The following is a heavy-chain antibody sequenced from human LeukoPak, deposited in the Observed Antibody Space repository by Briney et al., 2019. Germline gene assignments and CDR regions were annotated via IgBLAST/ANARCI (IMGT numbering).Heavy chain of an antibody. CDR3: TKELHVAVAVTDYYYFYMDV. J-gene: IGHJ6*03. Sequence: GGSLRLSCAASGFAFSSFAMGWVRQSPGKGMEWLSTVNGGGNTTFYADSVKGRFTISRDNSKNTLYLHMDSLRPDDTAIYYCTKELHVAVAVTDYYYFYMDVWGRGTAVTVSS. D-gene: IGHD6-19*01. CDR1: GFAFSSFA. CDR2: VNGGGNTT. V-gene: IGHV3-23*01.